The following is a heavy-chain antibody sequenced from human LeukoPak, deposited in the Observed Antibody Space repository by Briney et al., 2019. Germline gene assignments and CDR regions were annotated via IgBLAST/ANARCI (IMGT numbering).Heavy chain of an antibody. CDR1: GFTFTDHY. CDR2: IGPHSAFT. CDR3: VREGEGPLSKDFDY. D-gene: IGHD2/OR15-2a*01. V-gene: IGHV1-2*02. Sequence: ASVKVSCKSSGFTFTDHYIHWVRQAPGQGLEWMGYIGPHSAFTSSPQEFQGRVTMTRDTSMTTAYMELTRLTSDDTAVYYCVREGEGPLSKDFDYWGQGTLVTVSS. J-gene: IGHJ4*02.